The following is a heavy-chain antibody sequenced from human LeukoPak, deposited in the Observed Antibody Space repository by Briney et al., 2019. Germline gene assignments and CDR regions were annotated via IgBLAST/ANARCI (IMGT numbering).Heavy chain of an antibody. CDR2: ISYDGSNK. Sequence: GGSLRLSCAASGFTFSNYGMHWVRQAPGKGLEWVAVISYDGSNKYYADSVKGRFTISRDNSKNTLYLQMNSLRAEDTAVYYCAKGSRAAAGCMDVWGQGTTVTVSS. J-gene: IGHJ6*02. CDR3: AKGSRAAAGCMDV. D-gene: IGHD6-13*01. CDR1: GFTFSNYG. V-gene: IGHV3-30*18.